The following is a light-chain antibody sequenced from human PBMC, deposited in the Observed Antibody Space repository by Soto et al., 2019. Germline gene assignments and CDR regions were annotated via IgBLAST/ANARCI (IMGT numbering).Light chain of an antibody. CDR3: CSYAGGYIYL. J-gene: IGLJ1*01. CDR2: DVT. V-gene: IGLV2-11*01. CDR1: GNDVGAYNY. Sequence: QSALTQPRSVSGSPGQSVTISCTGTGNDVGAYNYVSWYQQHPGRPPKLMIYDVTKWPSGVPERFFGSKSGNMASLTISGLQAEDEADYFCCSYAGGYIYLFGTGTKVTVL.